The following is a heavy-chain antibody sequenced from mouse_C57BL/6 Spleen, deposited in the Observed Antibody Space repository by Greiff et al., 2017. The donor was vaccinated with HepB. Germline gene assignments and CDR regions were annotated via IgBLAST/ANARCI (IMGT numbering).Heavy chain of an antibody. CDR1: GYTFTDYY. V-gene: IGHV1-26*01. Sequence: EVQLQQSGPELVKPGASVKISCKASGYTFTDYYMNWVKQSHGKSLEWIGDINPNNGGTSYNQKFKGKATLTVDKSSSTAYMELRSLTSEDSAVYYCASRTLPNWGQGTLVTVSA. CDR2: INPNNGGT. J-gene: IGHJ3*01. CDR3: ASRTLPN.